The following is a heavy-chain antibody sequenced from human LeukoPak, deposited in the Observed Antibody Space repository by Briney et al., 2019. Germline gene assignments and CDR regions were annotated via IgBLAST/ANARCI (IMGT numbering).Heavy chain of an antibody. CDR1: GFTFSSYW. CDR3: ARGVYAFHV. Sequence: GXSLRLSCAASGFTFSSYWMTWVRQAPGKGVEWVAYMKEDVTYTHYVDSVKGRFTISRDNTKKSLNLQMNSLRADDTAVYYGARGVYAFHVWGRGTMVTVSS. J-gene: IGHJ3*01. CDR2: MKEDVTYT. V-gene: IGHV3-7*01.